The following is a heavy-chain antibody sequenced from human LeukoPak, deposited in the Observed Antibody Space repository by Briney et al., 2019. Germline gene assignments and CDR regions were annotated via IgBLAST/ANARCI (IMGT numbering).Heavy chain of an antibody. D-gene: IGHD2-2*01. Sequence: SETLSLTCTVSGGSFSSYYWSWLRQPAGKGLEWIGRTYTSGSTNYNPSLKSRVTMSVDTSKHQFSLKLSSVTAADTAVYYCAGDRGYCSSNSCYGDAFDIWGQGTMVTVSS. CDR1: GGSFSSYY. CDR3: AGDRGYCSSNSCYGDAFDI. V-gene: IGHV4-4*07. CDR2: TYTSGST. J-gene: IGHJ3*02.